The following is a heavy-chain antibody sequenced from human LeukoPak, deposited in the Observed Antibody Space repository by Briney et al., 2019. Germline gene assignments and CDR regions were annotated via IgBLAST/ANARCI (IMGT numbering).Heavy chain of an antibody. J-gene: IGHJ3*02. CDR1: GFTFSSYA. Sequence: GGSLRLSCAASGFTFSSYAMNWVRQAPGKGLEWVSAISAGGDTPYYTDSAKGRFTISRDNSKNTLYLQMNSLRSEDTAVYYCAKVYYRDAFDIWGQGTMVTVSS. D-gene: IGHD1-26*01. V-gene: IGHV3-23*01. CDR2: ISAGGDTP. CDR3: AKVYYRDAFDI.